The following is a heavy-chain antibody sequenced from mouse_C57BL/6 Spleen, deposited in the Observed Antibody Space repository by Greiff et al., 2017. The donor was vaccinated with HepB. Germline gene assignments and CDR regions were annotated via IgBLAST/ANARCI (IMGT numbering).Heavy chain of an antibody. Sequence: QVQLKQPGAELVKPGASVKLSCKASGYTFTSYWMQWVKQRPGQGLEWIGEIDPSDSYTNYNQKFKGKATLTVDTSSSTAYMQLSSLTSEDSAVYYCAGGYFWGQGTTLTVSS. V-gene: IGHV1-50*01. CDR1: GYTFTSYW. J-gene: IGHJ2*01. CDR3: AGGYF. CDR2: IDPSDSYT. D-gene: IGHD1-1*02.